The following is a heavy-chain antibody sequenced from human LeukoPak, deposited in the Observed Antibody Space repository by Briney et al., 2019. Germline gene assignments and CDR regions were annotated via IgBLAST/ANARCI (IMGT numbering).Heavy chain of an antibody. Sequence: GGSLRLSCAASGFPFSSYSMTWVRQAPGKGLEWVANIKPDGTTKFYVDSVKGRFTISRDNALNSLYLQMNSLRAEDTAIYYCARSIPYGTTWYGRSDYWGQGTLVTVSS. CDR2: IKPDGTTK. V-gene: IGHV3-7*03. J-gene: IGHJ4*02. CDR3: ARSIPYGTTWYGRSDY. D-gene: IGHD6-13*01. CDR1: GFPFSSYS.